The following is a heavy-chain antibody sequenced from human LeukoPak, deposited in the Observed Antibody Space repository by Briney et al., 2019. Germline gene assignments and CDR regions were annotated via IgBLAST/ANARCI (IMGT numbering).Heavy chain of an antibody. J-gene: IGHJ4*02. CDR2: ISTSSSTR. D-gene: IGHD5-12*01. Sequence: PGGSLRLSCAASGFTFSSYSMNWVRQAPGEGLEGVSYISTSSSTRYYAVSVKGRFTISRDNAKNSLYVQMNSLRAEDTAVYYCARVGIGGYDSLDFWGQGTLVTVSS. CDR3: ARVGIGGYDSLDF. CDR1: GFTFSSYS. V-gene: IGHV3-48*04.